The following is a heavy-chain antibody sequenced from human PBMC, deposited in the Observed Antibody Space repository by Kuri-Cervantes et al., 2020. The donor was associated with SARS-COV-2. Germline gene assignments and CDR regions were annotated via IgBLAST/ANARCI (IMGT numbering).Heavy chain of an antibody. CDR1: GHTFTTYF. J-gene: IGHJ4*02. V-gene: IGHV1-46*01. CDR3: ARPVGASLRTDV. CDR2: INPSGGNT. D-gene: IGHD1-26*01. Sequence: ASVKVSCKAFGHTFTTYFLYWVRQAPGQGLEWMGIINPSGGNTTYAQKFQGRVTMTRDTSTSTVYMELSSLGSEDTAVYYCARPVGASLRTDVWGQGTLVTVSS.